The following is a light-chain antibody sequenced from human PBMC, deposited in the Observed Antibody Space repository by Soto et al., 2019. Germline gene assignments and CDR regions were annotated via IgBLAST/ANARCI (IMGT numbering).Light chain of an antibody. CDR2: GAS. Sequence: PGERATLSCRASLSVSGSQLAWYQQKPGQPPRLLIYGASNRATGIPVRFSGSGSGTDFTLTISSLEPEDFAVYYCQQRSNWPITFGQGTRLEIK. CDR1: LSVSGSQ. V-gene: IGKV3D-20*02. CDR3: QQRSNWPIT. J-gene: IGKJ5*01.